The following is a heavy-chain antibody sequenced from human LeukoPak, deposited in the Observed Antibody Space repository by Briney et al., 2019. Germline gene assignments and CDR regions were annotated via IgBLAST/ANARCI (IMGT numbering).Heavy chain of an antibody. CDR1: GYTFTSYY. D-gene: IGHD3-22*01. V-gene: IGHV1-46*01. Sequence: ASVKVSCKPSGYTFTSYYMHWVRPAPGQGLEWMGIINPSGGSTSYAQKFQGRVTMTRDMSTSTVYMELSSLRSEDTAVYYCARDNYYYDSSGYYPGGYWGQGTLVTVSS. CDR3: ARDNYYYDSSGYYPGGY. CDR2: INPSGGST. J-gene: IGHJ4*02.